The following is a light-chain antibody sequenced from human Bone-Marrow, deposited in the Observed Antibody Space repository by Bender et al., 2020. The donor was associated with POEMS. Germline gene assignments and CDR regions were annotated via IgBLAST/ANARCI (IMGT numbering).Light chain of an antibody. CDR3: CSYAGSSTWV. J-gene: IGLJ3*02. Sequence: QSVLTQPPSVSGAPGQRVTISCTGTSSDVGSHNLVSWYQQHPGKAPKLMIYEGSKRPAGVSNRFSGSKSGHTASLTISGLQAEDEADYYCCSYAGSSTWVFGGGTKVTVL. CDR2: EGS. CDR1: SSDVGSHNL. V-gene: IGLV2-23*01.